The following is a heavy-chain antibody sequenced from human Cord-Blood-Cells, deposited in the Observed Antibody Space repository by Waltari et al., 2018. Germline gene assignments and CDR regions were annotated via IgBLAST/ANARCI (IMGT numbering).Heavy chain of an antibody. V-gene: IGHV1-18*01. CDR2: ISAYNGNT. Sequence: QVQLVQSGAEVKKPGASVKVSCKASGYTFTSYGISWVRQAPGQGVGWMGWISAYNGNTNCAQKLQGRVTMTTDTSTRTAYMELRSLRSDDTAVDYCARRRADYYDSSGYYYFDYWGQGTLVTVSS. J-gene: IGHJ4*02. CDR1: GYTFTSYG. CDR3: ARRRADYYDSSGYYYFDY. D-gene: IGHD3-22*01.